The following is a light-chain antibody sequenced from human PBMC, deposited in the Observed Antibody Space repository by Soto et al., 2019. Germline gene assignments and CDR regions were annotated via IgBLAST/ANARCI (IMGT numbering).Light chain of an antibody. CDR3: QQYHSWT. V-gene: IGKV1-5*03. J-gene: IGKJ1*01. CDR2: KAS. Sequence: DIEMTQSPSTLSASVGDRVTITCRASQSIDSWLAWYQHKPGKAPKLLIFKASTLETGVPSRFSGSGSGTEFTLTISSLQPDDFATYYCQQYHSWTFGQGTKVDI. CDR1: QSIDSW.